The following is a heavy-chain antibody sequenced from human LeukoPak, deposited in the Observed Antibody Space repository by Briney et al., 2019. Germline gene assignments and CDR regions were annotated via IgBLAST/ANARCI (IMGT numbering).Heavy chain of an antibody. V-gene: IGHV3-53*01. CDR2: IYRDGST. CDR1: GFTVSSNY. D-gene: IGHD5-24*01. Sequence: PGGSLRLSCAASGFTVSSNYMNWVRQAPGKGLEWVSTIYRDGSTYYADSVRGRFTISRDNSKNTLYLQMNSLRAEDTAVYYCAPREMATKDYWGQGTLVTVSS. J-gene: IGHJ4*02. CDR3: APREMATKDY.